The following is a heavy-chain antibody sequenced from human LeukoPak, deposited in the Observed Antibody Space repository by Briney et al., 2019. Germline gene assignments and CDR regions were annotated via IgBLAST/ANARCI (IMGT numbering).Heavy chain of an antibody. CDR3: ARGRGSSWYRYYFDY. CDR1: GGSISSGGYY. D-gene: IGHD6-13*01. CDR2: IYYSGST. J-gene: IGHJ4*02. V-gene: IGHV4-31*03. Sequence: PSQTLSLTCTVSGGSISSGGYYWSWIRQHPGKGLEWIGYIYYSGSTYYNPSLKSRVTISVDTSKNQFSLKLSSVTAADTAVYYCARGRGSSWYRYYFDYWGQGTLVTVSS.